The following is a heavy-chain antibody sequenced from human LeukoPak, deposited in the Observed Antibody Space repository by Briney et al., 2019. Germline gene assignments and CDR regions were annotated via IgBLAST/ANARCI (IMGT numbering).Heavy chain of an antibody. J-gene: IGHJ4*02. V-gene: IGHV1-2*02. CDR1: GYTFTGYY. CDR2: INPNSGGT. CDR3: ARAATGDRRWSIGY. Sequence: ASVKVSCKASGYTFTGYYMHWVRQAPGQGLEWMGWINPNSGGTNYAQKFQGRVTMTRDTSISTAYMELSRLRSDDTAVYYCARAATGDRRWSIGYWGQGTLVTVSS. D-gene: IGHD4/OR15-4a*01.